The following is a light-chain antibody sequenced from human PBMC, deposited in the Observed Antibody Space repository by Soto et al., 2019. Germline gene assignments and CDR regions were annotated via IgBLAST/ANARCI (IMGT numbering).Light chain of an antibody. CDR1: SSNIGAGYD. J-gene: IGLJ1*01. V-gene: IGLV1-40*01. CDR3: SSYTSSSTYV. CDR2: GDT. Sequence: QSVLTQPPSVSGAPGQRVTISCTGSSSNIGAGYDVHWYQHLPGTAPKLLIYGDTNRPSGVPDRFSGSKSGTSASLAITGLQAEDEADYYCSSYTSSSTYVFGTGTKLTVL.